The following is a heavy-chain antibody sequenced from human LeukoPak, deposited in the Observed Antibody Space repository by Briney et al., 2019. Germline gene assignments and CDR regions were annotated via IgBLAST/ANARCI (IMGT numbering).Heavy chain of an antibody. V-gene: IGHV4-30-2*01. CDR2: IYHSGST. Sequence: SETLSLTCAVPGGSISSGGYSWSWIRQPPGKGLEWIGYIYHSGSTNYNPSLKSRVTISVDTSKNQFSLKLSSVTAADTAVYYCARGVLRYFDWLRPLNWFDPWGQGTLVTVSS. D-gene: IGHD3-9*01. J-gene: IGHJ5*02. CDR3: ARGVLRYFDWLRPLNWFDP. CDR1: GGSISSGGYS.